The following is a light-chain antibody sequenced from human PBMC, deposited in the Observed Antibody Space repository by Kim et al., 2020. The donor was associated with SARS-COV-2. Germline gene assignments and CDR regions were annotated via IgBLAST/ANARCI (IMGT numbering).Light chain of an antibody. CDR3: QQYNTWLIT. V-gene: IGKV3D-15*01. Sequence: PREGRATRSGSAKKSVNTNLAWYQQQPGQSPRLLIYGASTRATGIPARFSGSGSGTEFTLTISSLQSEDFAVYYCQQYNTWLITFGQGTRLDIK. J-gene: IGKJ5*01. CDR2: GAS. CDR1: KSVNTN.